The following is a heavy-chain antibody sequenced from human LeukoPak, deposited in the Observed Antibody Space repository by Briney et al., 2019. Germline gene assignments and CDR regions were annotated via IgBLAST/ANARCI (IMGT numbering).Heavy chain of an antibody. V-gene: IGHV3-21*01. D-gene: IGHD6-13*01. J-gene: IGHJ4*02. CDR1: GFTFSSYS. CDR3: AKDRSSSWYGRPDY. CDR2: ITSSGRYI. Sequence: GGSLRLSCAASGFTFSSYSMNWVRQAPGKGLEWVSSITSSGRYIYYADSVKGRFTISRDNSENSLYLQMDSLTAEDTAVYYCAKDRSSSWYGRPDYWGQGTLVTVSS.